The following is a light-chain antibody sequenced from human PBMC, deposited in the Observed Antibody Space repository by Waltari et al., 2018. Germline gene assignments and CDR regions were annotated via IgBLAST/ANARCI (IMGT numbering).Light chain of an antibody. J-gene: IGLJ2*01. CDR3: SSYAGGNNAKVV. Sequence: QSALTQPPSASGSPGQSVTISCTGTSSDVGGYDYVSWYQQPPGKAPKLMIYEVSQRPSGGPARFSGSNSGNRASLTVSGLQAEDEADYYCSSYAGGNNAKVVFGGGTKLTVL. CDR1: SSDVGGYDY. CDR2: EVS. V-gene: IGLV2-8*01.